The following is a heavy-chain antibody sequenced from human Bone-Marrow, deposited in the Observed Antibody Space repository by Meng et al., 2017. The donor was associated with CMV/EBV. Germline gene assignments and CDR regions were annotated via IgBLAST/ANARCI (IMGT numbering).Heavy chain of an antibody. CDR2: IWYDGSNK. J-gene: IGHJ5*02. CDR1: GFTFSSYG. V-gene: IGHV3-33*01. D-gene: IGHD6-6*01. Sequence: SLKISCAASGFTFSSYGMHWVRQAPGKGLEWVAVIWYDGSNKYYADSVKGRFTISRDNSKNTLYLQMNSLRAEDTAVYYCARGRLIAARRANWFDPWGQGTLVTVSS. CDR3: ARGRLIAARRANWFDP.